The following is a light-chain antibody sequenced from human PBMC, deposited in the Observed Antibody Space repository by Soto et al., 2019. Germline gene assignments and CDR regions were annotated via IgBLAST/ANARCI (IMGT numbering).Light chain of an antibody. CDR3: QSYDSSMRHYV. Sequence: QSVLTQPPSVSGAPGQRVTISCTGSSSDIGAGYDVHWYQQLPGKAPTLLIYGNTKRPSGVTHRFSGSRSGTSASLAITGLAAEDEADYYCQSYDSSMRHYVFGTGTKLTVL. V-gene: IGLV1-40*01. CDR1: SSDIGAGYD. J-gene: IGLJ1*01. CDR2: GNT.